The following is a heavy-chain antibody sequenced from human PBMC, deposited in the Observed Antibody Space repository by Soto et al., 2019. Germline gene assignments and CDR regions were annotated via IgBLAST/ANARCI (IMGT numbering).Heavy chain of an antibody. CDR1: GFAFSSYA. CDR2: ISYDGSNK. D-gene: IGHD3-10*01. Sequence: QVQLVESGGGVVQPGRSLTLSCAASGFAFSSYAMHWVRQAPGKGLEWVAVISYDGSNKYYADSVKGRFTISRDNSKNTLYLQMNSLRAEDRAVYYCARDLSGSGDWGQGTLVTVSS. V-gene: IGHV3-30-3*01. CDR3: ARDLSGSGD. J-gene: IGHJ4*02.